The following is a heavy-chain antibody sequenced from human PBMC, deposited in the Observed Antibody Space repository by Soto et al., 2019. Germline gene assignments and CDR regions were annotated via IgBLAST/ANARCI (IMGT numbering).Heavy chain of an antibody. CDR1: GFTFSSYA. D-gene: IGHD4-17*01. J-gene: IGHJ3*02. V-gene: IGHV3-30-3*01. CDR3: ARTTDYGDFPGAFAI. CDR2: ISYDGSNK. Sequence: PGGSLRLSCAASGFTFSSYAMHWVRQAPGKGLEWVAVISYDGSNKYYADSVKGRFTISRDNSKNTLYLQMNSLRAEDTAVYYCARTTDYGDFPGAFAIWGQGTMVTVSS.